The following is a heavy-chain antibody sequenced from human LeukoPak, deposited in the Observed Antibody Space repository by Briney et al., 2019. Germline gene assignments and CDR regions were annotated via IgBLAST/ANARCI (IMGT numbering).Heavy chain of an antibody. CDR2: ISGRGSTI. D-gene: IGHD1-26*01. V-gene: IGHV3-48*03. J-gene: IGHJ4*02. CDR3: ARENVGLTTAFDY. Sequence: PGGSLRLSCTASGFTFTNYEVNWVRQAPGKGLEWVSCISGRGSTIYYADSVRGRFTISTDNAKNSVYLQMNSMRAEDTAVYYCARENVGLTTAFDYWGQGTLVTVSS. CDR1: GFTFTNYE.